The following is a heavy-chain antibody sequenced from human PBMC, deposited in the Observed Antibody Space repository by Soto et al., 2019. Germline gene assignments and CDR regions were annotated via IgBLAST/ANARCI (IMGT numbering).Heavy chain of an antibody. CDR2: VFHNGDT. J-gene: IGHJ4*02. Sequence: SETLSLTCAVSGDSISRSVWWTWVRQPPGKGLERIGEVFHNGDTNYNPSLKSRVTMSVDKSTNDFSLKVTSVTAADTAIYYCARKAWVRFDYWGQGALVTVSS. V-gene: IGHV4-4*02. CDR3: ARKAWVRFDY. D-gene: IGHD7-27*01. CDR1: GDSISRSVW.